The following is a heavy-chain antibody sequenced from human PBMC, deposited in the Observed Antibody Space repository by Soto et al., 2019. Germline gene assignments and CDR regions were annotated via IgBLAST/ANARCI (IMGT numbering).Heavy chain of an antibody. Sequence: EVQLLESGGDLVQPGGSLRLSCAASGFTFSSFAMSWVRQAPGKGLEWVSRVFGDGGGPDYADSVKGRFTISRDNSKNTLYLQMSSLRVEDSAVYYCAKMRGMQVWDYSLDYRGQGTLVTVSS. D-gene: IGHD2-21*01. V-gene: IGHV3-23*01. CDR3: AKMRGMQVWDYSLDY. J-gene: IGHJ4*02. CDR2: VFGDGGGP. CDR1: GFTFSSFA.